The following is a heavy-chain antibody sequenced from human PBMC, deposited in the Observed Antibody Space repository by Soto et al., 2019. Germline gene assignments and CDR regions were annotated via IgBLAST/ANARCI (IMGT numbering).Heavy chain of an antibody. D-gene: IGHD2-15*01. J-gene: IGHJ3*02. CDR3: AREVKSAAASDAFDT. V-gene: IGHV4-31*03. CDR2: IDYIGRA. Sequence: SETLSLTCTVSGGSISSDNYFWSWIRQHPGKGLEWIGYIDYIGRAYYNPSLKSRVTTSVDTSKNQFSLRLSSVTVADTATYYCAREVKSAAASDAFDTWGQGTVVTVSS. CDR1: GGSISSDNYF.